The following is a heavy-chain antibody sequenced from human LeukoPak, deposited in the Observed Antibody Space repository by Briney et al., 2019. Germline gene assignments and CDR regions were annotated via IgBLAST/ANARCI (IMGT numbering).Heavy chain of an antibody. CDR1: GFTFSNYY. Sequence: GGSLRFSCAASGFTFSNYYMSWVRQAPGKGLEWLANIKQNGGQEYSEDSVKGRFTISRDNAKNSLYLQMNSLRAEDMAMYYCARWGQGFDFWGQGTLVTVSS. V-gene: IGHV3-7*04. J-gene: IGHJ4*02. CDR3: ARWGQGFDF. D-gene: IGHD3-16*01. CDR2: IKQNGGQE.